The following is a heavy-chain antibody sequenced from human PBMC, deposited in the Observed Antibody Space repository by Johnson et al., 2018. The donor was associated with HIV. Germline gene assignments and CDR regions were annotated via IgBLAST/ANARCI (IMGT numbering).Heavy chain of an antibody. CDR3: TTGISWFGAITFDI. J-gene: IGHJ3*02. V-gene: IGHV3-49*03. Sequence: VQLVESGGGLIQPGGSLRLSCAASGFIVSTNYMSWFRQAPGKGLEWVGFIRSKAYGGTTEYAASVKGRFTISRDDSKSIAYLQMNSLKTEDTAVYYCTTGISWFGAITFDIWGQGTMVTVSS. D-gene: IGHD3-10*01. CDR1: GFIVSTNY. CDR2: IRSKAYGGTT.